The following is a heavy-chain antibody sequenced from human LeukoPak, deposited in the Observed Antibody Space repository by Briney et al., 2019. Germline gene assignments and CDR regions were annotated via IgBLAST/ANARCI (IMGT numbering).Heavy chain of an antibody. D-gene: IGHD3-9*01. CDR2: ISSSGSTI. J-gene: IGHJ3*02. CDR3: ARDWYDNSDAFDI. CDR1: GFTFSSYE. Sequence: PWGSLRLSCAASGFTFSSYEMNWVRQAPGKGLEWVSYISSSGSTIYYADSVKGRFTISRDNAKNSLYLQMNSLRAEDTAVYYCARDWYDNSDAFDIWGQGTMVTVSS. V-gene: IGHV3-48*03.